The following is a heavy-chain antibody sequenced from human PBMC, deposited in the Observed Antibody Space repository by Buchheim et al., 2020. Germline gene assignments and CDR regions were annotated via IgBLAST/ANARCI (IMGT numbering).Heavy chain of an antibody. CDR2: IYYSGST. Sequence: QVQLQESGPGLVKPSETLSLTCSVSGGSIRSNYWSWIRQPPGKGLEWIGYIYYSGSTNYNLSPKSRVTISVDTSKNQFSLQLRSVTAADTAVYYCARAVLGAGTGTGDWFDPWGQGTL. CDR1: GGSIRSNY. CDR3: ARAVLGAGTGTGDWFDP. V-gene: IGHV4-59*08. J-gene: IGHJ5*02. D-gene: IGHD1-7*01.